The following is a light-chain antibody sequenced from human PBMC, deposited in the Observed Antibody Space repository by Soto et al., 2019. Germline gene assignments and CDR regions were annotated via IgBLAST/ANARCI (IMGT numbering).Light chain of an antibody. CDR2: QVT. Sequence: QSALALPASAARPPGQTITISGTGTSSDLAIYNYVSWYQQQPGKAPKLMIYQVTNRPSGVSNRFSGSRSGNTASLTLSGLQAEDEADYCCSSYTDSINYVFGTGTKVTLL. J-gene: IGLJ1*01. CDR1: SSDLAIYNY. CDR3: SSYTDSINYV. V-gene: IGLV2-14*01.